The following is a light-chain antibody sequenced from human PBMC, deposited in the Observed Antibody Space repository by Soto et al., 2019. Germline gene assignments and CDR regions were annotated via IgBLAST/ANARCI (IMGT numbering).Light chain of an antibody. Sequence: EVVLTQSPATLSLSPGERATLSCRASQRITSYLAWYQQKPGQAPRLLIYDATNRVAGVPARFSGSRSGTDFTLTISTLQPEDFAVYYCQQRSAWQYTFGQRTKVELK. CDR1: QRITSY. CDR3: QQRSAWQYT. V-gene: IGKV3-11*01. J-gene: IGKJ2*01. CDR2: DAT.